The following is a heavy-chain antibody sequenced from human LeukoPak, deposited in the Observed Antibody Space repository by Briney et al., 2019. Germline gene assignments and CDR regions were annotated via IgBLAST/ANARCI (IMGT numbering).Heavy chain of an antibody. CDR3: ARDRVTTNTPYFDY. CDR2: INLNSGGT. Sequence: ASVKVSCKASGYTFTGYYIHWVRQAPGQGLEWMGWINLNSGGTNYAQKFQGRVTMTRDTSISTAYMELSRLRSDDTAVYYCARDRVTTNTPYFDYWGQGTLVTVSS. D-gene: IGHD4-17*01. CDR1: GYTFTGYY. V-gene: IGHV1-2*02. J-gene: IGHJ4*02.